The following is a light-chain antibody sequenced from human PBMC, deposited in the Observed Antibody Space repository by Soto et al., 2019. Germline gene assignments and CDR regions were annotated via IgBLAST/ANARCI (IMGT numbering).Light chain of an antibody. J-gene: IGKJ3*01. CDR3: LQDDNYPLT. CDR2: AAS. Sequence: AIQMTQSPSSLSASVGDRVTITCRASQGIGNDLGWYQQKPGKAPKLLIYAASNLESGVPPRFSGSGSGTDFTLTISNLQPEDFATYYCLQDDNYPLTFGPGTKVDI. CDR1: QGIGND. V-gene: IGKV1-6*01.